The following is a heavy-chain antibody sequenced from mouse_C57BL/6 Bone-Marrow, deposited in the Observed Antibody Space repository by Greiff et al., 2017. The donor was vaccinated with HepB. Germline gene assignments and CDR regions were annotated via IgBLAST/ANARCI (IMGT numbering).Heavy chain of an antibody. V-gene: IGHV1-69*01. CDR3: ARWGWLLPFDY. D-gene: IGHD2-3*01. Sequence: VQLQQPGAELVMPGASVKLSCKASGYTFTSYWMHWVKQRPGQGLEWIGEFDPSDSYTNYNQKFKGKSTLTVDKSSSTAYMQLSSLTSEDSAVYYCARWGWLLPFDYWGQGTTLTVSS. CDR1: GYTFTSYW. CDR2: FDPSDSYT. J-gene: IGHJ2*01.